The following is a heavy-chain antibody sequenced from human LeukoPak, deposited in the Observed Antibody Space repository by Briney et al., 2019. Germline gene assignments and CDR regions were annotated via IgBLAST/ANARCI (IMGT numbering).Heavy chain of an antibody. Sequence: GGSLRLSCAASGFTFSSYAMSWVRQAPGKGLEWVSAISGSGGSTYYADSVKGRFTISRDNSKNTLNLQMNSLRAEDTAVYYCAKDRLLWFRDSAWHDAFDIWGQGTMVTVSS. D-gene: IGHD3-10*01. CDR2: ISGSGGST. CDR3: AKDRLLWFRDSAWHDAFDI. J-gene: IGHJ3*02. V-gene: IGHV3-23*01. CDR1: GFTFSSYA.